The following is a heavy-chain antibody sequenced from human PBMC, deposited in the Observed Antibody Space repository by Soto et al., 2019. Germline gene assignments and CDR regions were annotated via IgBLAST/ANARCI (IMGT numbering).Heavy chain of an antibody. V-gene: IGHV4-31*03. CDR1: GGSISSGGYY. CDR2: IYYSGST. Sequence: TLSLTCTVSGGSISSGGYYWSWIRQHPGKGLEWIGYIYYSGSTYYNPSLKSRVTISVDTSKNQFSLKLSSVTAADTAVYYCARGMAGGYYYGMDVWGQGTTVTGPS. D-gene: IGHD2-8*01. J-gene: IGHJ6*02. CDR3: ARGMAGGYYYGMDV.